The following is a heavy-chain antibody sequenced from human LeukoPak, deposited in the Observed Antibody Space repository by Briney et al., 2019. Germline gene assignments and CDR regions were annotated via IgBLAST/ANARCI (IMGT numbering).Heavy chain of an antibody. Sequence: PGGSLRLFCAASLFTSSSYLISCVPQALGKGLEWVANIKEDGSEKYYVDSVKGGFTISRDNAKNSLYLQMNSLRAEDTAVYFFARDNYDSSGYFQFDTWGQGTLVTVSS. V-gene: IGHV3-7*01. CDR2: IKEDGSEK. J-gene: IGHJ5*02. D-gene: IGHD3-22*01. CDR3: ARDNYDSSGYFQFDT. CDR1: LFTSSSYL.